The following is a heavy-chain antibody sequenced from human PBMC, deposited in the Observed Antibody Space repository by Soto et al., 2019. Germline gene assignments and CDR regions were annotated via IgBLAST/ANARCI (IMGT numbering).Heavy chain of an antibody. CDR2: VSGSGGST. CDR1: GFTFSSYA. D-gene: IGHD3-9*01. J-gene: IGHJ4*02. CDR3: AKLPQYETLTGYLNYIDY. Sequence: GGSLRLSCAASGFTFSSYAMSWVRQAPGKGLEWVSSVSGSGGSTYYADPVKGRFTISRDNSKNTLYLQMNSLRAGDTAVYFCAKLPQYETLTGYLNYIDYWGPGILVTVST. V-gene: IGHV3-23*01.